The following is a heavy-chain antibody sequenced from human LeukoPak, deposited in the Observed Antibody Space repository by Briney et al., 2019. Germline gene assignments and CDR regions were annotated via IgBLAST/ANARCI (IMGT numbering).Heavy chain of an antibody. CDR3: ARLYIGSFDD. D-gene: IGHD1-26*01. J-gene: IGHJ4*02. V-gene: IGHV5-51*01. Sequence: LGESLKISCKASGYIFTNHWIGWVRQMPGKGLEWMGVIYPGDSDTRYSPSFQGQVTILADKSISTAYLQWSSLKASDTAMYYCARLYIGSFDDWGQGTLVTVSS. CDR1: GYIFTNHW. CDR2: IYPGDSDT.